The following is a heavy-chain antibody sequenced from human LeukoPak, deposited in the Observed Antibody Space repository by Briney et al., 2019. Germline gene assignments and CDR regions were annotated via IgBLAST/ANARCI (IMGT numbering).Heavy chain of an antibody. CDR3: LRAYYDFWSGYPNWFDP. J-gene: IGHJ5*02. Sequence: PGGSLRLSCTASGFTFGDYAMSWVRQAPGKGLEWVGFIRSKAYGGTTEYAASVKGRFTISRDDSKSIAYLQMNSLKTEDTAVYYCLRAYYDFWSGYPNWFDPWGQGTLVTVSS. D-gene: IGHD3-3*01. CDR2: IRSKAYGGTT. CDR1: GFTFGDYA. V-gene: IGHV3-49*04.